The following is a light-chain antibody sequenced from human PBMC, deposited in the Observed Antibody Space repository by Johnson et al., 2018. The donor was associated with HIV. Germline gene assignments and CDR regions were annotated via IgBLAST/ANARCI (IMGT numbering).Light chain of an antibody. Sequence: QSVLTQPPSVSAAPGQKVTISCSGSSSNIGNNYVSWYQQLPGTAPKLLIYENNKRPSGIPDRFSGSKSGTSATLGITGLQTWDEADYYCGTWDSSHSAFYVLGRGTKVTVL. V-gene: IGLV1-51*02. CDR1: SSNIGNNY. CDR3: GTWDSSHSAFYV. CDR2: ENN. J-gene: IGLJ1*01.